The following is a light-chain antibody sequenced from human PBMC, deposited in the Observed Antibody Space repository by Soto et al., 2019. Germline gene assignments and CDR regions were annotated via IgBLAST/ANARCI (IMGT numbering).Light chain of an antibody. CDR2: DAS. CDR1: QDISTW. CDR3: QHRV. Sequence: DIQMTQSPSTLSASVGDRVTTTCRASQDISTWLAWYQQRPGKAPHLLIYDASRLQSGVPSRFTGSGSGTEFTLTVSSLQPDDFATYYCQHRVFGPGTRLEIK. V-gene: IGKV1-5*01. J-gene: IGKJ5*01.